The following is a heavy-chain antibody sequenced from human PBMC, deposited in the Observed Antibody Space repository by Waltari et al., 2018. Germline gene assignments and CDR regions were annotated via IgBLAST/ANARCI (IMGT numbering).Heavy chain of an antibody. J-gene: IGHJ4*02. D-gene: IGHD2-15*01. CDR2: VRGDGKT. CDR3: ARDRGRGLYLDS. Sequence: QLQLQESGPGLVKPSGPLSLTCAVSGDSMSSTDCWSWVRQPPGKGLEWVGQVRGDGKTNYNPSFASRITISLDTYNKQFSLRVTSATAADTAIYYCARDRGRGLYLDSWGPGTVVTVSP. CDR1: GDSMSSTDC. V-gene: IGHV4-4*02.